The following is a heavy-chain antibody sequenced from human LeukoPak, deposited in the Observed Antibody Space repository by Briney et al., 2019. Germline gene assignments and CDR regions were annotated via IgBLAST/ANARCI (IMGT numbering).Heavy chain of an antibody. D-gene: IGHD2-15*01. CDR1: GGSFIGYY. V-gene: IGHV4-34*01. CDR3: ARTRDIVFGNWFDP. Sequence: SETLSLTCAVYGGSFIGYYWSWIRQPPGKGLEWIGEINHSGSTNYNPSLKSRVTISVDTSKNQFSLKLSSVTAADTAVYYCARTRDIVFGNWFDPWGQGTLVTVSS. J-gene: IGHJ5*02. CDR2: INHSGST.